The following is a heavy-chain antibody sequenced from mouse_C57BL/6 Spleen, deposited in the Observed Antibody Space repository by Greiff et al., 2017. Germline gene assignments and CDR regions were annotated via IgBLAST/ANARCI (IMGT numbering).Heavy chain of an antibody. J-gene: IGHJ2*01. D-gene: IGHD2-5*01. Sequence: EVQLQQSGPELVKPGASVKISCKASGYTFTDYYMDWVKQRPGQGLEWIGDIYPTNGGTIYNKKFKGKATLTVDKSSSTAYMQLRSLTSEDSAVYYCARGDYSNPFDYWGKGTTLTVAS. CDR2: IYPTNGGT. V-gene: IGHV1-18*01. CDR3: ARGDYSNPFDY. CDR1: GYTFTDYY.